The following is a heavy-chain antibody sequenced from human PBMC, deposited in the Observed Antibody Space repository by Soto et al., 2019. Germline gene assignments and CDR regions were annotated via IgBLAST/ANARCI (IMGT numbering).Heavy chain of an antibody. CDR2: IIPILGIA. CDR3: ARDGSGSANLY. V-gene: IGHV1-69*08. Sequence: QVQLVQSGAEVKKPGSSVKVSCKASGGTFSSYTISWVRQAPGQGLEWMGRIIPILGIANYAQKFQGRVTITADKSTSTTYMELSSLRSEDTAVYYCARDGSGSANLYWGQGTLVTVSS. D-gene: IGHD3-10*01. CDR1: GGTFSSYT. J-gene: IGHJ4*02.